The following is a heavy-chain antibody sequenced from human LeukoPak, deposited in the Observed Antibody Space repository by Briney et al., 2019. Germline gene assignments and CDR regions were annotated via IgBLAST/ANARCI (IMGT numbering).Heavy chain of an antibody. D-gene: IGHD3-3*01. CDR1: GFTFSSYW. CDR3: ARDLRTIFGYYYGMDV. CDR2: IKQDGSEK. J-gene: IGHJ6*02. V-gene: IGHV3-7*03. Sequence: PGGSLRLSCAASGFTFSSYWMSWARQAPGKGLEWVANIKQDGSEKYYVDSVKGRFTISRDNAKNSLYLQMNSLRAEDTAVYYCARDLRTIFGYYYGMDVWGQGTTVTVSS.